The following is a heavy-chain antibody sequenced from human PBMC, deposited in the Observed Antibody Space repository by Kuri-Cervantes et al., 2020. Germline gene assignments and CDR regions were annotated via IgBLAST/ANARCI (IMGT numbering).Heavy chain of an antibody. V-gene: IGHV3-21*01. Sequence: GESLKISCAASGFTFSSYSMNWVRQAPGKGLEWVSSISSSSSYIYYADSVKGRFTISRDNAKNSLYLQMNSLRAEDTAVYYCARDTYGSGSAYYYYYGMDVWGKGTTVTVSS. CDR3: ARDTYGSGSAYYYYYGMDV. CDR1: GFTFSSYS. D-gene: IGHD3-10*01. J-gene: IGHJ6*04. CDR2: ISSSSSYI.